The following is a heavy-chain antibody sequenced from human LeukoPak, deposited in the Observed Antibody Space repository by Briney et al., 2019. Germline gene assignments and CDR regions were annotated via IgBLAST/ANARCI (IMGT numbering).Heavy chain of an antibody. J-gene: IGHJ6*02. CDR3: ARDKSGSPEPGYYYYGMDV. CDR1: GYTFTSYY. Sequence: GASVKVSCKASGYTFTSYYMHWVRQAPGQGLEWMGIINPSGGSTSYAQKFQGRVTMTRDTSTSTVYMELSSLRSEDTAVYYCARDKSGSPEPGYYYYGMDVWGQGTTVTVSS. CDR2: INPSGGST. V-gene: IGHV1-46*01. D-gene: IGHD1-26*01.